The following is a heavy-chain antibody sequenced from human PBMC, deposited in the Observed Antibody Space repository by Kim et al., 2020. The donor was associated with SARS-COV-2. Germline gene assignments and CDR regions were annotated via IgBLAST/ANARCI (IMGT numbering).Heavy chain of an antibody. Sequence: GGSLRLSCAASGFTFSSYAMHWVRQAPGKGLEWVAVISYDGSNKYYADSVKGRFTISRDNSKNTLYLQMNSLRAEDTAVYYCARGDFWSGYYRGWFDPWGQGTLVTVSS. CDR1: GFTFSSYA. J-gene: IGHJ5*02. V-gene: IGHV3-30-3*01. CDR2: ISYDGSNK. CDR3: ARGDFWSGYYRGWFDP. D-gene: IGHD3-3*01.